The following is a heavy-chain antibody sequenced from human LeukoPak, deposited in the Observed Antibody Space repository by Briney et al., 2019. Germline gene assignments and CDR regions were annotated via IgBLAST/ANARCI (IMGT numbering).Heavy chain of an antibody. D-gene: IGHD3-10*01. CDR1: GFTVSCSA. CDR2: IRSKANSYAT. CDR3: TRHLDYGSEKPDY. J-gene: IGHJ4*02. Sequence: GGSLRRSCAAAGFTVSCSARQWVGQASGKGLKWVGRIRSKANSYATTYAASVKGRFTISRDDSKNTAYLKMNSLKTEDTAVYYCTRHLDYGSEKPDYWGQGTLVTVSS. V-gene: IGHV3-73*01.